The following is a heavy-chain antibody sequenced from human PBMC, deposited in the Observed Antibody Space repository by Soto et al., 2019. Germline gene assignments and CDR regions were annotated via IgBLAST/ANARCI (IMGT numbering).Heavy chain of an antibody. CDR1: GYRFSSYW. J-gene: IGHJ4*02. V-gene: IGHV5-51*01. Sequence: PGESLKISCQTSGYRFSSYWIVWVRQMPGKGLEWMGIIYPNDSRVKYNPSVQGQVTMSVDRSISTAYLQWSSLRASDTAVYFCARELASRYYYDSSGPIDYWGQGTLVTVSS. D-gene: IGHD3-22*01. CDR3: ARELASRYYYDSSGPIDY. CDR2: IYPNDSRV.